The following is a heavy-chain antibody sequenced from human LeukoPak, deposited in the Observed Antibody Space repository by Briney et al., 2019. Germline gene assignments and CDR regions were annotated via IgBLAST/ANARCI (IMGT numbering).Heavy chain of an antibody. Sequence: GGSLRLSCAASGFTFSSYGMHWVRQAPGKGLEWVSSISSSSSYIYYADSVKGRFTISRDNAKNSLYLQMNSLRAEDTAVYYCARESGDDFDYWGQGTLVTVSS. CDR2: ISSSSSYI. CDR1: GFTFSSYG. V-gene: IGHV3-21*01. CDR3: ARESGDDFDY. D-gene: IGHD3-10*01. J-gene: IGHJ4*02.